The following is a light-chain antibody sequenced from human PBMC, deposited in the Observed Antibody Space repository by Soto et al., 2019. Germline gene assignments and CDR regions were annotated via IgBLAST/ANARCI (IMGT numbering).Light chain of an antibody. CDR1: SSNIGSNT. Sequence: QSVLTQPPSASGTPGQRVTISCYGSSSNIGSNTVNWYQQLTGTAPKLLMYGSNQRPSGVPDRFSGSKSGTSASLAISGLQSEDEADYHCAAWDDSLNGPVFGGGTKLAVL. J-gene: IGLJ2*01. V-gene: IGLV1-44*01. CDR3: AAWDDSLNGPV. CDR2: GSN.